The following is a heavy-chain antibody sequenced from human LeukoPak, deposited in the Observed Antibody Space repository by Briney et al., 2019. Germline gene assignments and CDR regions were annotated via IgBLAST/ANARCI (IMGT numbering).Heavy chain of an antibody. J-gene: IGHJ4*02. CDR2: INPSGGST. CDR1: GYTFTSYY. CDR3: ARDGVGSYSGSYIDY. Sequence: GASVTVSFKASGYTFTSYYMHWVRQAPGQGREWMGLINPSGGSTSYAQKFQGRVTMTRDTSTSTVYMELSSLRSEDTAVYYCARDGVGSYSGSYIDYWGQGTLVTVSS. D-gene: IGHD1-26*01. V-gene: IGHV1-46*01.